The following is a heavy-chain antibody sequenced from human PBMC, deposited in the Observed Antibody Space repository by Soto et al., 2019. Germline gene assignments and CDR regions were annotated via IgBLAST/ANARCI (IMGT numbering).Heavy chain of an antibody. CDR3: AREGILRGGAGLDY. Sequence: PSETLSLTCTVSGGSISSYYWSWIRQPPGKGLEWIGYIYYSGSTNYNPSLKSRVTISVDTSKNSLYLQMNSLRAEDTAVYYCAREGILRGGAGLDYWGQGTLVTVSS. CDR1: GGSISSYY. CDR2: IYYSGST. J-gene: IGHJ4*02. V-gene: IGHV4-59*12. D-gene: IGHD1-26*01.